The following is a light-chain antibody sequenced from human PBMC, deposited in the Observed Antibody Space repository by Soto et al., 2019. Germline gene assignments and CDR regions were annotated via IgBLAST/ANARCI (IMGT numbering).Light chain of an antibody. J-gene: IGLJ1*01. V-gene: IGLV1-47*01. CDR1: TSNIGTNH. CDR2: RSD. Sequence: QSVLTQPPSASGTPGLRVTISCSGSTSNIGTNHVYWYQHLSGTAPKLLIYRSDQRPSGVPDRFSGSKSGTSASLDISGLRSEDEADYYCASWDDSLRGYVFGAGTKLTVL. CDR3: ASWDDSLRGYV.